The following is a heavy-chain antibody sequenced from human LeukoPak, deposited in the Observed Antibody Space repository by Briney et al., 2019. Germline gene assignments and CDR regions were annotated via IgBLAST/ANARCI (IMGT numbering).Heavy chain of an antibody. CDR3: AKDSPSIAVVGGSWFDP. V-gene: IGHV3-30-3*01. CDR1: GFTFSSYA. J-gene: IGHJ5*02. Sequence: GGSLRLSCAASGFTFSSYAMHWVRQAPGKGLEWVAVISYDGSNKYYADSVKGRFTISRDNSKNTLYLQMNSLRAEDTAVYYCAKDSPSIAVVGGSWFDPWGQGSLVTVSS. CDR2: ISYDGSNK. D-gene: IGHD6-19*01.